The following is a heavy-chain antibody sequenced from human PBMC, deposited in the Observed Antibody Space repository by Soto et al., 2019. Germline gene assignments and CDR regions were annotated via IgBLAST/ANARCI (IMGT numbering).Heavy chain of an antibody. CDR1: GFTFGDYT. D-gene: IGHD6-19*01. V-gene: IGHV3-43*01. J-gene: IGHJ4*02. CDR3: AKDIAGSGWYSLDY. CDR2: IDWDGGST. Sequence: EVQLVESGGVVVQPGGSLRLSCAAFGFTFGDYTMHWVRQAPGKGLEWVSLIDWDGGSTYYADSVKGRFTISRDNSKNSLYLQMNSLRTEDTAFYYCAKDIAGSGWYSLDYWGQGTLVTVSS.